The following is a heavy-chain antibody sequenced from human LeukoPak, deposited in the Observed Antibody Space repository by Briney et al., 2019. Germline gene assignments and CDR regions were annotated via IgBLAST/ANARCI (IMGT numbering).Heavy chain of an antibody. V-gene: IGHV3-48*03. J-gene: IGHJ6*04. Sequence: GGSLRLSCAASGFTFSSYEMNWVRQAPGKGLEWVSYISSSGSTIYYADSVKGRFTISRDNAKNSLYLQMNSLRAEDTAVYYCARVGAVAGTLDVWGKGTTVTVSS. CDR3: ARVGAVAGTLDV. CDR2: ISSSGSTI. D-gene: IGHD6-19*01. CDR1: GFTFSSYE.